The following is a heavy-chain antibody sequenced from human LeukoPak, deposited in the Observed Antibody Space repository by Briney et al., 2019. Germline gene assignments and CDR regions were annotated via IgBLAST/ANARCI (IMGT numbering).Heavy chain of an antibody. D-gene: IGHD3-22*01. Sequence: ASVKVSCKASGYTFTGYYMHWVRQAPGQRLEWMGWMNPNSGGTNYAQKFQGRVTMTRDTSISTAYMELSRLRSDDTAVYYCARDGTYYYDSSGYQPFGYWGQGTLVTVSS. V-gene: IGHV1-2*02. J-gene: IGHJ4*02. CDR1: GYTFTGYY. CDR2: MNPNSGGT. CDR3: ARDGTYYYDSSGYQPFGY.